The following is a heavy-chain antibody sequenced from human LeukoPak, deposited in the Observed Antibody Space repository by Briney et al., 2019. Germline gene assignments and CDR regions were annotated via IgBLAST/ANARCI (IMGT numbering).Heavy chain of an antibody. J-gene: IGHJ4*02. CDR3: ARQWPTAFDY. CDR1: GGSISSSSYY. V-gene: IGHV4-39*01. Sequence: SETLSLTCTVSGGSISSSSYYWGWIRQPPGKGLEWIGTIHDSGSTYYNPSLKSRVTISVDTSKNQFSLKLRSVTAADTAVYYCARQWPTAFDYWGQGTLVTVSS. D-gene: IGHD1-26*01. CDR2: IHDSGST.